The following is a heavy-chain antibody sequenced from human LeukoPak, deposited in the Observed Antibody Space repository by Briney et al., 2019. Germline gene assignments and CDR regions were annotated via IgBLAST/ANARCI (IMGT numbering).Heavy chain of an antibody. V-gene: IGHV3-43*02. J-gene: IGHJ4*02. CDR2: ISGDGVST. CDR1: GFTFSSYA. CDR3: ARESGKFDY. Sequence: PGGSLRLSCAASGFTFSSYAMNWVRQAPGKGLEWVSLISGDGVSTFYADPVKGRFSISRDNSKNSLSLEMNSLRTEDTAMYYCARESGKFDYWGQGTLVAVSS.